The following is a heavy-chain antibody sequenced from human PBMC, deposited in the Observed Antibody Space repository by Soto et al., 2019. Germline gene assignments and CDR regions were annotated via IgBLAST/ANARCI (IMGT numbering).Heavy chain of an antibody. CDR2: IYYSGNT. CDR1: GVSISDTSYY. J-gene: IGHJ4*02. D-gene: IGHD3-16*01. V-gene: IGHV4-39*01. CDR3: ARHGSF. Sequence: ASETLSLTCTVSGVSISDTSYYWGWIRQPPGKRLEWIGSIYYSGNTYYNPSLKSRLTISVDSSKNQFSLNMTSVTAADTAVYYCARHGSFWGQGTLVTGS.